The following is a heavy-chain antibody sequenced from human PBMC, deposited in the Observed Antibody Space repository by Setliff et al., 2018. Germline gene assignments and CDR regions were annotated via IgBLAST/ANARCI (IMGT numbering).Heavy chain of an antibody. CDR3: ARAHSGSDFHDPFDI. J-gene: IGHJ3*02. CDR1: GYSFTSND. D-gene: IGHD1-26*01. CDR2: LNPSSGNT. Sequence: ASVKVSCKASGYSFTSNDINWVRQATGRGPEWMGWLNPSSGNTGYAPKFQGRVTVTRSTSLSTVYMELSSLRSEDTAIYYCARAHSGSDFHDPFDIWGQGTMVTVSS. V-gene: IGHV1-8*03.